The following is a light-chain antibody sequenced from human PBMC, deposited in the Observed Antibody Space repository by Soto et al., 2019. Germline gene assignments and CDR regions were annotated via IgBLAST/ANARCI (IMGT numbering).Light chain of an antibody. CDR2: DAY. CDR3: QQRHSWPIT. CDR1: QSFRGL. Sequence: LTEPPVDLSLSPGERATLSCRASQSFRGLLAWYQQKPGQAPRLLIYDAYNRATGIPPRFSGSGSGTDFTLTISCLEPEDSAVYYCQQRHSWPITFGQGTRLEIK. J-gene: IGKJ5*01. V-gene: IGKV3-11*01.